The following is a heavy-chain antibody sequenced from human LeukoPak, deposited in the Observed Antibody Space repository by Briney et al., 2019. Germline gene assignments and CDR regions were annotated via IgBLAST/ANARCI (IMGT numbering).Heavy chain of an antibody. CDR2: INQGGSET. D-gene: IGHD6-6*01. CDR3: ARLIGDRTIYDY. J-gene: IGHJ4*02. CDR1: GFTFRTYW. V-gene: IGHV3-7*01. Sequence: GGSLRLSCAASGFTFRTYWMSWVRQAPGKGLEWVASINQGGSETYYVESVKGRFTISRDKAMNSFFLQMNSLRAEDTAVYYCARLIGDRTIYDYWGQGTLVTVSS.